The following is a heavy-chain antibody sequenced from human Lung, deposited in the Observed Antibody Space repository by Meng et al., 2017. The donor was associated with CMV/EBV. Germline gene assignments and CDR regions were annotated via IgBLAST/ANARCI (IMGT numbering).Heavy chain of an antibody. V-gene: IGHV4-34*01. CDR3: ATSPDGPAGFDY. D-gene: IGHD2-2*01. CDR2: IYHTGVT. Sequence: LXCGAYGGSFSGHYRSWIRQSPGKGLEWIGEIYHTGVTNYHPSLKSRVTISLDTSKMQFSLKLTSVTAADTAVYYCATSPDGPAGFDYWGQGVVVTVSS. CDR1: GGSFSGHY. J-gene: IGHJ4*02.